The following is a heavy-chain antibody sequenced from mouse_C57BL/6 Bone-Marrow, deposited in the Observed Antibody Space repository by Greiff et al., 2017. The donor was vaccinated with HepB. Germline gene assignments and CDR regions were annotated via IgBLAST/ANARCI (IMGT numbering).Heavy chain of an antibody. V-gene: IGHV14-4*01. D-gene: IGHD2-4*01. CDR2: IDPENGDT. CDR3: TKDPYDYSCAY. Sequence: EVQLVESGAELVRPGASVKLSCTASGFNIKDDYMHWVKQRPEQGLEWIGWIDPENGDTEYASKFQGKATITADTSSNTAYLQLSSLTSEDTAVYYCTKDPYDYSCAYWGQGTLVTVSA. CDR1: GFNIKDDY. J-gene: IGHJ3*01.